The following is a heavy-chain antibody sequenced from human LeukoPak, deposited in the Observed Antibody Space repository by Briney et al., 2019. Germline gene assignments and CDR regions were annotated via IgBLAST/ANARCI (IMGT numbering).Heavy chain of an antibody. CDR2: ISGSGGST. Sequence: PGGSLRLSCAASGFTFSSYWMSWVRQAPGKGLEWVSAISGSGGSTYYADSVKGRFTISRDNAKNSLYLQMNSPRADDTAVYYCARLYSSSVNFWGQGTMVTVSS. CDR3: ARLYSSSVNF. V-gene: IGHV3-23*01. J-gene: IGHJ4*02. CDR1: GFTFSSYW. D-gene: IGHD6-13*01.